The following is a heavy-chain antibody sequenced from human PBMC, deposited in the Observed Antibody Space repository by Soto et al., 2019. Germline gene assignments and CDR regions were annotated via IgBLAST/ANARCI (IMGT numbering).Heavy chain of an antibody. Sequence: QVQLQESGPGLVKPSQTLSLTCSVSGGSISTDDYYWTWIRQHSGKGLEWIGNIYYNGSTYYNPSLKSRITLSVDTSKKQFSLNLRSMTAADTAVYYCAREGHYYDSSGYPMDYYGMDVWGQGTTVTVSS. CDR1: GGSISTDDYY. D-gene: IGHD3-22*01. V-gene: IGHV4-31*03. CDR2: IYYNGST. J-gene: IGHJ6*02. CDR3: AREGHYYDSSGYPMDYYGMDV.